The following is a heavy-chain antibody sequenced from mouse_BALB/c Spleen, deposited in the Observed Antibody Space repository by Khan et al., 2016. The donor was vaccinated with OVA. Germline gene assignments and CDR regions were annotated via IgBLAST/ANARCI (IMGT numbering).Heavy chain of an antibody. J-gene: IGHJ2*01. D-gene: IGHD1-1*01. CDR3: ARATSNSFSYFAY. CDR1: GYSITSDYA. V-gene: IGHV3-2*02. CDR2: ISYSGST. Sequence: VQLKESGPGLVKHLQSLSRICTVTGYSITSDYAWNWIRQFPGNKLEWMGYISYSGSTSYNPSLQSRISITRDTSKNQFFLQLNSVTTEDTVTYFCARATSNSFSYFAYWCHGTTLTVSS.